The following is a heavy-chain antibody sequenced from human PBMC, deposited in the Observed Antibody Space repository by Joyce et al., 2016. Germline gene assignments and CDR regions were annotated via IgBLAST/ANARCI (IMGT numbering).Heavy chain of an antibody. V-gene: IGHV4-38-2*01. Sequence: QVQLQESGPGLVKPSETLSLTCGVSGLSFDLHSFWGWIRQPPGKGLEGSGNVYLQCITTHSPSLNSRVTISMDTSKNQFSLNLNSLTAADTAVYFCARRPYNVHTPLGSDWYFDLWGRGTLVTVSS. CDR2: VYLQCIT. CDR1: GLSFDLHSF. J-gene: IGHJ2*01. D-gene: IGHD5-18*01. CDR3: ARRPYNVHTPLGSDWYFDL.